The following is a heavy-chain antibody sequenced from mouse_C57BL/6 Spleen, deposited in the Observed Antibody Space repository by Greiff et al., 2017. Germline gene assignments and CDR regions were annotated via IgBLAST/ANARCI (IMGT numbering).Heavy chain of an antibody. Sequence: QIQLQQSGAELMKPGASVKLSCKATGYTFTGYWIEWVKQRPGHGLEWIGEILPGSGSTNYTEKFKGKATFTADTSSNTAYMQLSSLTTEDSAIYYCARSQFADWGQGTLVTVSA. CDR1: GYTFTGYW. CDR3: ARSQFAD. J-gene: IGHJ3*01. CDR2: ILPGSGST. V-gene: IGHV1-9*01.